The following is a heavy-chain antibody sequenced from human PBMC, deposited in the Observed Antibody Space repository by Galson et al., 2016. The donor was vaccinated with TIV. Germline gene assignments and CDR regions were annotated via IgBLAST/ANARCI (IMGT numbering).Heavy chain of an antibody. J-gene: IGHJ4*02. CDR3: AKDLSFAYWNVLSGLDS. CDR1: GYNFIGHF. CDR2: INPTSGGT. D-gene: IGHD3-3*02. V-gene: IGHV1-2*02. Sequence: SCKASGYNFIGHFLHWVRQAPGQGLEWMGWINPTSGGTNYAQGFQGRVTTTRDTSISTAYMELSGLRSDDTAVYYCAKDLSFAYWNVLSGLDSWGQGTLVTVSS.